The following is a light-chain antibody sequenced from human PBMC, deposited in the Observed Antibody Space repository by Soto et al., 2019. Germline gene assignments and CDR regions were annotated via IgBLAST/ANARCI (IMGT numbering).Light chain of an antibody. J-gene: IGKJ5*01. Sequence: DIQLTQSPSSLSASVGDRVTITCRASQGVSKWLAWYQQKPGKAPILLIHGASNLHTGVPSRFSGSGSGTDFVLTITSLQPEDIAAYFCQLANSFPLTVGQGTRL. V-gene: IGKV1-12*01. CDR3: QLANSFPLT. CDR2: GAS. CDR1: QGVSKW.